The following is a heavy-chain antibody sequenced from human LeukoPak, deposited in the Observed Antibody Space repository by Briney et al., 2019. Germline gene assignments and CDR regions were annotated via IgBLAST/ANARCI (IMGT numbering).Heavy chain of an antibody. CDR3: ARASYDILTGCYYFDY. D-gene: IGHD3-9*01. CDR1: GGSISSGGYY. CDR2: IHYSGST. V-gene: IGHV4-31*03. Sequence: PSETLSLTCTVSGGSISSGGYYWSWIRQHPGKGLEWIGYIHYSGSTYYNPSLKSRITISVDTSKNQFSLKLSSVTAADTAVYYCARASYDILTGCYYFDYWGQGTLVTVSS. J-gene: IGHJ4*02.